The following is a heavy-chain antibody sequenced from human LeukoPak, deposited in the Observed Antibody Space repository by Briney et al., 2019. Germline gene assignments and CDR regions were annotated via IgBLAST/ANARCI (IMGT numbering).Heavy chain of an antibody. D-gene: IGHD6-19*01. CDR3: AKDVKAVAGREVFGY. J-gene: IGHJ4*02. CDR1: GFTFSSYA. Sequence: TGGSLRLSCAASGFTFSSYAMSWVRQAPGKGLEWVSAISGSGGSTYYADSVKGRFTISRDNSKNTLYLQMNSLRAEDTAVYYCAKDVKAVAGREVFGYWGQGTLVTVSS. V-gene: IGHV3-23*01. CDR2: ISGSGGST.